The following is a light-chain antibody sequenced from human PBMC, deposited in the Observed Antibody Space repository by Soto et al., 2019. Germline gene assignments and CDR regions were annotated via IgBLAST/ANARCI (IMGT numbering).Light chain of an antibody. V-gene: IGLV2-14*01. Sequence: QSALTQPASVSGSPGQSITISCTGTSSDVGGYNYVSWYQQPTGKAPKLMIYEVSYRPSGVSNRFSGYKSGNTASLTISGLQAEDEANYYCSSYTSSSIPGVFGGGTKLTVL. J-gene: IGLJ2*01. CDR3: SSYTSSSIPGV. CDR2: EVS. CDR1: SSDVGGYNY.